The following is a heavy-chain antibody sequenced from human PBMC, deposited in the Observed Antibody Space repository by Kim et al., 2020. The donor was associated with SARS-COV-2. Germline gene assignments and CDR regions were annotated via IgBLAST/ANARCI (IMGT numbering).Heavy chain of an antibody. J-gene: IGHJ2*01. V-gene: IGHV5-51*01. CDR1: GYSFTSYW. D-gene: IGHD2-15*01. Sequence: GESLKISCKGSGYSFTSYWIGWVRQMPGKGLEWMGIIYPGDSDTRYSPSFQGQVTISADKSISTAYLQWSSLKASDTAMYYCARHWYGGKDVGGLWYFDLWGRGTLVTVSS. CDR2: IYPGDSDT. CDR3: ARHWYGGKDVGGLWYFDL.